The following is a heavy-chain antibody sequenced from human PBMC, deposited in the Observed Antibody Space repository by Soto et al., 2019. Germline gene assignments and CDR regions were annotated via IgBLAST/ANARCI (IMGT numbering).Heavy chain of an antibody. V-gene: IGHV1-69*13. D-gene: IGHD6-19*01. CDR1: GGTFSSYA. J-gene: IGHJ4*02. CDR2: IIPIFGTA. CDR3: ARAKVAVARASRFVFDY. Sequence: GASVKVSCKASGGTFSSYAISWVRQAPGQGLEWMGGIIPIFGTANYAQKFQGRVTITADESTGTAYMKLSSLRSEDTAVYYCARAKVAVARASRFVFDYWGQGTLVTVSS.